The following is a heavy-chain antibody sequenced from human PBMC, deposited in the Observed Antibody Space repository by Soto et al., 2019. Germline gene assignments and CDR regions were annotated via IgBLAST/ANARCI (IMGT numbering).Heavy chain of an antibody. J-gene: IGHJ4*02. Sequence: QVHLVQSGAEVKKPGASVKVSCKGSGYAFTTYGITWVRQAPGHGLEWMGWISAHNGNTNYAQKLQGRGTVTRDTSTSTAYMELRSLRSVDTAVYYCARGRYGDYWGQGALVTVSS. CDR3: ARGRYGDY. D-gene: IGHD1-1*01. CDR1: GYAFTTYG. CDR2: ISAHNGNT. V-gene: IGHV1-18*01.